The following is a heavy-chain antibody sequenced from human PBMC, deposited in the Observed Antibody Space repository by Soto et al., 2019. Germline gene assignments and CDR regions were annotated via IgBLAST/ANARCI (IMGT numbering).Heavy chain of an antibody. D-gene: IGHD6-13*01. CDR2: IIPIFGTA. J-gene: IGHJ6*02. CDR3: ARGRRIAAAGISYYYYGMDV. CDR1: GGTFSSYA. V-gene: IGHV1-69*13. Sequence: SVKVSCKASGGTFSSYAISWVRQAPGQGREWMGGIIPIFGTANYAQKFQGRVTITADESTSTAYMELSSLRSEDTAVYYCARGRRIAAAGISYYYYGMDVWGQGTTVTVSS.